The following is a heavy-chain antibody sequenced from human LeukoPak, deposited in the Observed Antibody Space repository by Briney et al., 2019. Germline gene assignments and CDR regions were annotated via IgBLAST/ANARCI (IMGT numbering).Heavy chain of an antibody. CDR3: AKGGYGSGSPKGYFDY. Sequence: PGGSLRLSCAASGFTFSNYAMSWVRQAPGKGLEWVSAISGSGGSTYYADSVKGRFTISRDNSKNTLYLQMNSLRAEDTAIYYCAKGGYGSGSPKGYFDYWGQGTLVTVSS. V-gene: IGHV3-23*01. CDR1: GFTFSNYA. D-gene: IGHD3-10*01. J-gene: IGHJ4*02. CDR2: ISGSGGST.